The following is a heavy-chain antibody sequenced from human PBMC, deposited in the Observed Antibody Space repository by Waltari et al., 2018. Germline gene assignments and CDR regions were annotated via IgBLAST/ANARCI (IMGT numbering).Heavy chain of an antibody. V-gene: IGHV1-69*12. J-gene: IGHJ6*02. CDR1: GDTFSSYA. Sequence: QVQLVQSGAEVKKPGSSVKVSCKASGDTFSSYAISWVRQAPGQGLEWMGGIIPIFGTANYAQKFQGRVTITADESTSTAYMELSSLRSEDTAVYYCAARGNYDPNYYYYGMDVWGQGTTVTVSS. D-gene: IGHD4-4*01. CDR3: AARGNYDPNYYYYGMDV. CDR2: IIPIFGTA.